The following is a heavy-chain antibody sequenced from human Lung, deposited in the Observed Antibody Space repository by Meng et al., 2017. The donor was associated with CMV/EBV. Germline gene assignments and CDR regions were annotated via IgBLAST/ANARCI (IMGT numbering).Heavy chain of an antibody. Sequence: ESLKISCTVSGGSISSYYWSWIRQPPGKGLEWIGYIYYSGSTNYNPSLKSRVTISVDASKNQFSLKLSSVTAADTAVYYCARVGWDYYYYGMDVWGRGTTVTVSS. D-gene: IGHD2-15*01. J-gene: IGHJ6*02. CDR1: GGSISSYY. CDR3: ARVGWDYYYYGMDV. V-gene: IGHV4-59*01. CDR2: IYYSGST.